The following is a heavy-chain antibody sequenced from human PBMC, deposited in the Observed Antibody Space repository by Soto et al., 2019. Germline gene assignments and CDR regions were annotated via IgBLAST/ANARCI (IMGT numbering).Heavy chain of an antibody. J-gene: IGHJ4*02. CDR1: GFTFTSNS. V-gene: IGHV3-48*02. D-gene: IGHD2-21*02. CDR2: ITSSSSTI. CDR3: ARGRVGTAYFDY. Sequence: EVQLVESGGGLVQPGGSLRLSCAASGFTFTSNSMNWVRQAPGKGLEWISYITSSSSTIYYADSVKGRFTISRDNAKNSVYLLMNSLRDEDTAVYYCARGRVGTAYFDYWGQGMLVIVSS.